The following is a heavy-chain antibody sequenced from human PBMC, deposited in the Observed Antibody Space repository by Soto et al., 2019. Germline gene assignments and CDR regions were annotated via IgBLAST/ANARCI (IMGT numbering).Heavy chain of an antibody. D-gene: IGHD3-3*01. J-gene: IGHJ6*02. CDR3: ARVKPYDVWSGYYYYYGMDV. CDR2: ISAYNGNT. CDR1: GYTFTSYG. Sequence: QVQLVQSGAEVKKPGASVKVSCKASGYTFTSYGISWVRQAPGQGLEWMGWISAYNGNTNYAQKLQGRVTMTPDTSTSTAYMEMRSLRSDDTAVYYCARVKPYDVWSGYYYYYGMDVWGQGTTVTVSS. V-gene: IGHV1-18*01.